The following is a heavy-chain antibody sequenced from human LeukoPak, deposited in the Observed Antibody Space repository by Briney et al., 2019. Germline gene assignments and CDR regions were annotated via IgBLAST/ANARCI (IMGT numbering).Heavy chain of an antibody. J-gene: IGHJ3*02. CDR3: ARPGYSSPGFDI. V-gene: IGHV4-4*09. CDR1: GGSISGYY. Sequence: PSETLSLTCTVSGGSISGYYWSWIRQPPGKGLEWIGYIYNSGSTNYNPSLKSRVTISVDTSKKQFSLKLTSVTAADTAVYYCARPGYSSPGFDIWGPGTMVTVSS. CDR2: IYNSGST. D-gene: IGHD6-19*01.